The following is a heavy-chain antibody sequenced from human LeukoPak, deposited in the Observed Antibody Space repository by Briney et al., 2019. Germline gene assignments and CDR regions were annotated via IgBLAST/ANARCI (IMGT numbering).Heavy chain of an antibody. J-gene: IGHJ6*03. Sequence: SETLSLTCAVYGGSFSGYYWSWIRQPPGKGLEWIGEIYHSGSTNYNPSLKSRVTISVDTSKNQFSLRLTSVTAADTAVYYCARDLGQYYYMDVWGKGTTVTVSS. CDR2: IYHSGST. CDR1: GGSFSGYY. V-gene: IGHV4-34*01. CDR3: ARDLGQYYYMDV.